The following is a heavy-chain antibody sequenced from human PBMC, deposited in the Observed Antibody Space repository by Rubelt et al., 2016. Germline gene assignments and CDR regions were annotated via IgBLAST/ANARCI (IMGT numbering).Heavy chain of an antibody. V-gene: IGHV3-23*01. D-gene: IGHD1-26*01. CDR2: ISGSGGNT. CDR1: GFTYSSYA. J-gene: IGHJ4*02. Sequence: EVQLLESGGGLVQPGGSLRLSCGASGFTYSSYAMSWVRQAPGTGVGWVSGISGSGGNTYYADHVKSRVTISRENSKKPLYLQMNSLRAEDTAVYFCAKDSRYSGSYWDFDYWGQGTLVTVSS. CDR3: AKDSRYSGSYWDFDY.